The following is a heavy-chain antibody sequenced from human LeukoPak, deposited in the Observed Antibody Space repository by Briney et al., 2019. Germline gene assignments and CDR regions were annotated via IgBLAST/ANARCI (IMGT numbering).Heavy chain of an antibody. Sequence: PGGSLRLSCAASGFTVSSNYMSWVRQAPGKGLEWVSAISGSGGSTYYADSVKGRFTISRDNSKNTLYLQMNSLRAEDTAVYYCAKWAPITMIVVVGDAFDIWGQGTMVTVSS. D-gene: IGHD3-22*01. V-gene: IGHV3-23*01. CDR1: GFTVSSNY. CDR2: ISGSGGST. CDR3: AKWAPITMIVVVGDAFDI. J-gene: IGHJ3*02.